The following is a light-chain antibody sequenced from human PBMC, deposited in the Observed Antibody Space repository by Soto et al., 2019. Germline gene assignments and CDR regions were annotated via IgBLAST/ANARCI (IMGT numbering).Light chain of an antibody. J-gene: IGLJ1*01. CDR3: SSYAGSSNV. V-gene: IGLV2-8*01. CDR2: EVN. CDR1: SXDVGGYNY. Sequence: SVLTQPRSASGSPGQSVAISCTGTSXDVGGYNYVSWYQQHPGKAPKLMIYEVNKRPSGVPDRFSGSKSGNTASLTVSGLQAEDEADYYCSSYAGSSNVFGTGTKVNLL.